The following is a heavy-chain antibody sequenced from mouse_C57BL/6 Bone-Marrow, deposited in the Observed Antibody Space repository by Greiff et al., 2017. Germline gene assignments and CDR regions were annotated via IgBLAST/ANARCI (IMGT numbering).Heavy chain of an antibody. V-gene: IGHV1-61*01. J-gene: IGHJ2*01. D-gene: IGHD4-1*01. CDR3: ARWGGTFDY. CDR2: IYPSDSET. CDR1: GYTFTSYW. Sequence: QVHVKQPGAELVRPGSSVKLSCKASGYTFTSYWMDWVKQRPGQGLEWIGNIYPSDSETHYNQKFKDKATLTVDKSSSTAYMQLSSLTSEDSAVYYCARWGGTFDYWGQGTTLTVSS.